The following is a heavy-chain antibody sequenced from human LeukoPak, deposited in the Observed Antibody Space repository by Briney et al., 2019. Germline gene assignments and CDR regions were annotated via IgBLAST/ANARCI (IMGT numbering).Heavy chain of an antibody. D-gene: IGHD1-26*01. V-gene: IGHV4-4*07. Sequence: PSETLSLTCTVSGGSISSYYWSWTRQPAGKGLEWIGRIYTSGSTNCNPSLKSRVTMSVDTSKNQFSLKLSSVTAADTAVYYCARDVGDYTNYYYGMDVWGQGTTVTVSS. J-gene: IGHJ6*02. CDR3: ARDVGDYTNYYYGMDV. CDR2: IYTSGST. CDR1: GGSISSYY.